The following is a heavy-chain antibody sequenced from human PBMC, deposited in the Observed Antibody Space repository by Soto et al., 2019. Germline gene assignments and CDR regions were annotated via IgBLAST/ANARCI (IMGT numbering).Heavy chain of an antibody. J-gene: IGHJ3*02. CDR1: GFAVSSND. D-gene: IGHD6-19*01. CDR2: IYSGGST. V-gene: IGHV3-66*01. Sequence: EVQLVESGGGLVQPGGSLRLSCAASGFAVSSNDMTWVRQAPGKGLEWVSVIYSGGSTNYADSVKGRFTISRDNAKNTLYLQMNSLRAEDTAVYYCARGGSSGWDALDIWGQGTMVTVSS. CDR3: ARGGSSGWDALDI.